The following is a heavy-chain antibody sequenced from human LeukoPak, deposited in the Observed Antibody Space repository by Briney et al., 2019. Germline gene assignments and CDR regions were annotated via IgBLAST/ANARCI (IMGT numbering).Heavy chain of an antibody. CDR1: GFTVSSNY. J-gene: IGHJ3*02. D-gene: IGHD4-17*01. CDR3: ARRNYGDYHDAFDT. CDR2: IYSGGST. Sequence: GGSLRLSCAASGFTVSSNYMSWVRQAPGKGLEWVSVIYSGGSTYYADSVKGRFTISRDNPKNTLYLQMNSLRAEDTAVYYCARRNYGDYHDAFDTWGQGTMVTVSS. V-gene: IGHV3-66*01.